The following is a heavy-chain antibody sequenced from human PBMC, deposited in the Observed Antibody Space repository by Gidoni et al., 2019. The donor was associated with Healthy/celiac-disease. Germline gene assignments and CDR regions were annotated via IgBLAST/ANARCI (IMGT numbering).Heavy chain of an antibody. Sequence: QVQLQESGPGLVKPSGTLSLTCAVSGGSISSTTWWSWVRQPPGKGLEWIGEIYHSGSTNYNPSLKSRVTISVDKSKNQFSLKLSSVTAADTAVYYCARGGGLLAAQPVGYFDLWGRGTLVTVSS. CDR1: GGSISSTTW. D-gene: IGHD6-6*01. CDR2: IYHSGST. V-gene: IGHV4-4*02. CDR3: ARGGGLLAAQPVGYFDL. J-gene: IGHJ2*01.